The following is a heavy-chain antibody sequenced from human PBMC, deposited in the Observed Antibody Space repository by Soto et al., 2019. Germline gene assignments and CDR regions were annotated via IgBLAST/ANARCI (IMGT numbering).Heavy chain of an antibody. D-gene: IGHD6-19*01. V-gene: IGHV3-33*01. CDR3: ARDGGIAVAGTLVNWFDP. CDR1: GFTFSSYG. Sequence: GGSLRLSCAASGFTFSSYGMHWVRQAPGKGLEWVAVIWYDGSNKYYADSVKGRFTISGDNSKNTLYLQMNSLRAEDTAVYYCARDGGIAVAGTLVNWFDPWGQGTLVTVSS. J-gene: IGHJ5*02. CDR2: IWYDGSNK.